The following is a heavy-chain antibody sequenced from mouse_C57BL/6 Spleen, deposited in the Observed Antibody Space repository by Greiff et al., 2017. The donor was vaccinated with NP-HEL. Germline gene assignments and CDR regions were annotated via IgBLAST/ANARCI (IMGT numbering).Heavy chain of an antibody. D-gene: IGHD4-1*01. V-gene: IGHV1-82*01. Sequence: VQLQQSGPELVKPGASVKISCKASGYAFSSSWMNWVKQRPGKGLEWIGRIYPGDGDTNYNGKFKGKATLTADKSSSTAYMQLSSLTSEDSAVYFCAELGRGAMDYWGQGTSVPVSS. J-gene: IGHJ4*01. CDR2: IYPGDGDT. CDR1: GYAFSSSW. CDR3: AELGRGAMDY.